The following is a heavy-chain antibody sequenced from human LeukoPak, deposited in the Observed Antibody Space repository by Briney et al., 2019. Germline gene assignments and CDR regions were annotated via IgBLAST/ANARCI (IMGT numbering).Heavy chain of an antibody. CDR1: GGSISSSNW. CDR2: IFHSGFT. Sequence: PSGTLSLTCAVSGGSISSSNWWSWVRQPPGKGLDWIGEIFHSGFTNYNPSLKSRVTISVDKSKTQFSLKLTSVTAADTAVYYCARVALIAAAGNTFDIWGQGTMVTVSS. CDR3: ARVALIAAAGNTFDI. D-gene: IGHD6-13*01. V-gene: IGHV4-4*02. J-gene: IGHJ3*02.